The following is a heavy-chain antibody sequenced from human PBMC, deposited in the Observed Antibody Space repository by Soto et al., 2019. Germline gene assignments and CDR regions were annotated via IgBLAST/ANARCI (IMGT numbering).Heavy chain of an antibody. J-gene: IGHJ6*02. V-gene: IGHV3-48*02. CDR2: ITGPSITI. D-gene: IGHD1-26*01. Sequence: EVQLVESGGGLVQPGGPLRLSCAGSGFIFSTYTMNWVRQAPGKGREGLAYITGPSITISYRNGVKGRFTISRDNAKRSLFLQLDILRDDETAVYYCARSREPGVHYGLDVWGPGTTVTVSS. CDR3: ARSREPGVHYGLDV. CDR1: GFIFSTYT.